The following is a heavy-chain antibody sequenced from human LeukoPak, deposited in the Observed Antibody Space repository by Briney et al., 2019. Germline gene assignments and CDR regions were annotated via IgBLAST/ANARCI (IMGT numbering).Heavy chain of an antibody. V-gene: IGHV3-48*01. CDR3: ARVYGSEIDY. CDR1: GFTFSSYS. CDR2: ISISSSTI. Sequence: GGSLRLSCAASGFTFSSYSMNWVRQAPGKGLDWISYISISSSTIYYADSVKGRFTVSRDNSRNTLFLQMNSLRPEDTAVYYCARVYGSEIDYWGQGTLVTVSS. D-gene: IGHD3-10*01. J-gene: IGHJ4*02.